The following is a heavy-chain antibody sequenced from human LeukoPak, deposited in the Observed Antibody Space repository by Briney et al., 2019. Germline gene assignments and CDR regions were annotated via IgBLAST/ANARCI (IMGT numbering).Heavy chain of an antibody. J-gene: IGHJ4*02. Sequence: SETLSLTRAVYGGSFSGYYWSWIRQPPGKGLEWIGEINHSGSTNYNPSLKSRVTISVDTSKNQFSLKLSSVTAADTAVYYCARSQVVRGVIRFDYWGQGTLVTVSS. V-gene: IGHV4-34*01. CDR1: GGSFSGYY. CDR3: ARSQVVRGVIRFDY. CDR2: INHSGST. D-gene: IGHD3-10*01.